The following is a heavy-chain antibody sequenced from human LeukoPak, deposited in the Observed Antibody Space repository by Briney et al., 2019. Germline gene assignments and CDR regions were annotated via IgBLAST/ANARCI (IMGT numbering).Heavy chain of an antibody. CDR2: ISASGGST. CDR3: AKDQRWESPHYLDS. Sequence: GGSLRLSCAASGFTFSSSAMSWVRQVPGKGLEWVSGISASGGSTYYADSVRGRFTISRDNSKNTLYVQMNSLRDEDTAVHYCAKDQRWESPHYLDSWGQGTLVTISS. CDR1: GFTFSSSA. J-gene: IGHJ4*02. D-gene: IGHD1-26*01. V-gene: IGHV3-23*01.